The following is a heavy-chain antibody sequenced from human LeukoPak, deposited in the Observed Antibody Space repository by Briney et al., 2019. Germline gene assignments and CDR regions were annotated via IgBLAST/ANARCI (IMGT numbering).Heavy chain of an antibody. CDR3: ARDHFPLYYYGMDV. CDR1: GGSISSYY. Sequence: SETLSLTCTVSGGSISSYYWSWIRQPPGKGLEWIGYIYYSGSTNYNPSLKSRVTISVDTSKNQFSLKLSSVTAADTAVYYCARDHFPLYYYGMDVWGQGTTVTVSS. V-gene: IGHV4-59*12. J-gene: IGHJ6*02. CDR2: IYYSGST.